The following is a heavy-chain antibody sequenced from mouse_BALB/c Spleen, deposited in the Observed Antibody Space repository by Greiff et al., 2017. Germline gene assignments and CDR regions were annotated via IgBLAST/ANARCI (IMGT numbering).Heavy chain of an antibody. CDR3: ARVDGSSFYAMDY. D-gene: IGHD1-1*01. CDR2: IFPGTGTT. J-gene: IGHJ4*01. V-gene: IGHV1S132*01. CDR1: GYTFTSYW. Sequence: QVQLQQSGAELVKPGASVKLSCKTSGYTFTSYWIQWVKQRPGQGLGWIGEIFPGTGTTYYNEKFKGKATLTIDTSSSTAYMQLSSLTSEDSAVYFCARVDGSSFYAMDYWGQGTSVTVSS.